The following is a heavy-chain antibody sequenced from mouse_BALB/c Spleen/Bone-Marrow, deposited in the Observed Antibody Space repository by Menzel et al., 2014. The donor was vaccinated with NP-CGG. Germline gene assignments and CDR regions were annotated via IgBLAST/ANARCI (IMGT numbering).Heavy chain of an antibody. V-gene: IGHV1S22*01. CDR1: GYTFTSYW. D-gene: IGHD2-14*01. Sequence: GSELVRPGASVKLSCKASGYTFTSYWMHWVKQRHGQGLEWIGNIYPGSGSTNYDEKFKSKGTLTVDTSSSTAYMHLSSLTSEDSAVYYCTVRRFAYWGQGTLVTVSA. CDR2: IYPGSGST. CDR3: TVRRFAY. J-gene: IGHJ3*01.